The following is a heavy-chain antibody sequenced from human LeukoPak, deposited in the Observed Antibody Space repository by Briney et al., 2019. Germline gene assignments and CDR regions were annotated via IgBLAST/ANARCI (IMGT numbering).Heavy chain of an antibody. CDR2: INPNSGGT. J-gene: IGHJ6*02. Sequence: ASVKVSCKASGYTFTGYYMHWARQAPGQGLEWMGWINPNSGGTNYAQKFQGRVTMTRDTSISTAYMELSRLRSDDTAVYYCARPYQLGDYYYYGMDVWGQGTTVTVSS. CDR1: GYTFTGYY. V-gene: IGHV1-2*02. CDR3: ARPYQLGDYYYYGMDV. D-gene: IGHD3-16*01.